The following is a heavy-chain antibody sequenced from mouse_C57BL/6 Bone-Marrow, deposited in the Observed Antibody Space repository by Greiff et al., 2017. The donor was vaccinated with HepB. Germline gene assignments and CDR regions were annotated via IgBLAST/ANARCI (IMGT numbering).Heavy chain of an antibody. V-gene: IGHV14-2*01. CDR1: GFNIKDYY. CDR3: ARNYGSSFPWFAY. CDR2: IDPEDGET. D-gene: IGHD1-1*01. Sequence: EVKLVESGAELVKPGASVKLSCTASGFNIKDYYMHWVKQRTEQGLEWIGRIDPEDGETKYAPKFQGKATITADTSSNTAYLQLSSLTSEDTAVYYCARNYGSSFPWFAYWGQGTLVTVSA. J-gene: IGHJ3*01.